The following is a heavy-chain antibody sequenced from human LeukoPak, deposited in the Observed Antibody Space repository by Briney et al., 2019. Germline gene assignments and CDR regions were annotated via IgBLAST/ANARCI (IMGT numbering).Heavy chain of an antibody. V-gene: IGHV3-13*05. D-gene: IGHD6-19*01. CDR1: GFTFSSYD. CDR3: ARSSVPFGDAFDI. Sequence: GGSLRLSCAASGFTFSSYDMHWVRQATGKGLEWVSAIGTAGGPYYPGSVKGRFTISRENAKNSLYLQMNSLRAGDTAVYYCARSSVPFGDAFDIWGQGTMVTVSS. CDR2: IGTAGGP. J-gene: IGHJ3*02.